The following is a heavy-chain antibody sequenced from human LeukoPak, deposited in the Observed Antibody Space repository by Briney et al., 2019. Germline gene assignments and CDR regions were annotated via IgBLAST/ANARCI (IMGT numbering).Heavy chain of an antibody. Sequence: GGSLRLSCAASGFIFDDYAMHWVRQAPGKGLEWVSGISWNSSSIGYADSVKGRFTISRDNAKNSLYLQMNSLRAEDTALYYCAKDSKGYSSSWYYFDYWGQGTLVTVSS. V-gene: IGHV3-9*01. CDR1: GFIFDDYA. J-gene: IGHJ4*02. CDR3: AKDSKGYSSSWYYFDY. CDR2: ISWNSSSI. D-gene: IGHD6-13*01.